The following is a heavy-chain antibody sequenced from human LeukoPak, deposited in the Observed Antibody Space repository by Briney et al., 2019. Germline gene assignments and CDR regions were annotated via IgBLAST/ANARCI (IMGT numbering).Heavy chain of an antibody. CDR2: IDSSSSSI. J-gene: IGHJ4*02. V-gene: IGHV3-48*02. CDR1: GFTFSTYA. D-gene: IGHD3-22*01. Sequence: HPGGSLRLSCAASGFTFSTYAMNWVRQAPGKGLEWISYIDSSSSSIYYADSVKGRFTISRDNAKNSLYLQMNSLRDEDTAVYYCARIYDSTAYWGQGTLVTVSS. CDR3: ARIYDSTAY.